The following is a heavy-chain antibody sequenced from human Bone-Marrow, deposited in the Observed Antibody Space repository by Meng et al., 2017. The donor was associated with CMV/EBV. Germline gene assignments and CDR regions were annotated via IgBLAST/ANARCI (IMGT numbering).Heavy chain of an antibody. CDR3: ARDWGGYSGYDRLVFDY. V-gene: IGHV4-39*07. CDR1: GGSISSSSYY. J-gene: IGHJ4*02. D-gene: IGHD5-12*01. CDR2: IYHSGST. Sequence: SETLSLTCTVSGGSISSSSYYWGWIRQPPGKGLEWIGSIYHSGSTYYNPSLKSRVTISVDTSKNQFSLKLSSVTAADTAVYYCARDWGGYSGYDRLVFDYWGQGTRVTVSS.